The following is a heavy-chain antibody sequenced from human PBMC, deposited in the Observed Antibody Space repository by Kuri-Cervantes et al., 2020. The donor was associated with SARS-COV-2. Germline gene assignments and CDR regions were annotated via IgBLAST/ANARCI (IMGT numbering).Heavy chain of an antibody. CDR3: ARWGGQPDSSGPNEL. J-gene: IGHJ4*02. V-gene: IGHV4-39*01. D-gene: IGHD3-22*01. Sequence: SETLSLTCTGSGGSISSGGYYWGWIRQPPGKGLEFIGTIYYDGRTYYNTSLKSRVTISVDTSKNQFSLKLSSVTAADTAVYYCARWGGQPDSSGPNELWGQGTLVTVSS. CDR2: IYYDGRT. CDR1: GGSISSGGYY.